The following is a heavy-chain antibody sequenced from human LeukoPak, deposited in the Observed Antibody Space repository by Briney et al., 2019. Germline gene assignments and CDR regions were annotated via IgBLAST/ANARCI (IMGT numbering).Heavy chain of an antibody. CDR1: GFTFSSYA. CDR3: AKSANSGSYLPYFDY. D-gene: IGHD1-26*01. J-gene: IGHJ4*02. Sequence: GGSLRLSCAASGFTFSSYAMSWVRQAPGKGLEWVSAISGSGGSTYYADSVKGRLTISRDNSKNTLYLQMNSLRAEDTAVYYCAKSANSGSYLPYFDYWGQGTLVTVSS. CDR2: ISGSGGST. V-gene: IGHV3-23*01.